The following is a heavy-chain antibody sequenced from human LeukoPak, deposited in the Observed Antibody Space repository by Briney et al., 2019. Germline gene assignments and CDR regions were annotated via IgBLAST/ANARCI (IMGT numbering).Heavy chain of an antibody. V-gene: IGHV1-18*01. D-gene: IGHD3-16*02. J-gene: IGHJ4*02. CDR2: ISVDNGKT. CDR3: ARGDDYVWGSYRHPSDYFDY. CDR1: GYTFFYYG. Sequence: ASVKVSCKASGYTFFYYGVTWVRQVPGQGLEWMGWISVDNGKTNYAQKLQGRVTLTTDISTSTAYMELRRLRSDDTAVYYCARGDDYVWGSYRHPSDYFDYWGQGTLVTVSS.